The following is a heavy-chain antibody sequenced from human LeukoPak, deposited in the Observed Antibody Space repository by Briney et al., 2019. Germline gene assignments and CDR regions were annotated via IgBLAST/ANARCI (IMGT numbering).Heavy chain of an antibody. J-gene: IGHJ4*02. V-gene: IGHV1-2*06. CDR3: ASGVGQLPTDY. D-gene: IGHD2-2*01. Sequence: GASVKVSCKASGYTFTGYYMHWVRQAPGQGLEWMGRINPDSGGTNYAQKLQGRVTMTRDTSISTAYMELSGLRSDDTAVYYFASGVGQLPTDYWGQGTLVTVSS. CDR2: INPDSGGT. CDR1: GYTFTGYY.